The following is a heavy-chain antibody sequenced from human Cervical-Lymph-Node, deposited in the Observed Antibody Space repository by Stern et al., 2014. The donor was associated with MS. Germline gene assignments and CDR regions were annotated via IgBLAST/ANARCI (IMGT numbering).Heavy chain of an antibody. J-gene: IGHJ4*02. CDR1: GYRFTSNW. CDR3: ARRGNGYMGIDY. CDR2: IYPGDSET. Sequence: VQLVQSGAEVKKPGESLRISCEVSGYRFTSNWIGWARQMPGKGLEWMGIIYPGDSETRYSPCLQGQGTILVDKSNNTAYLQWSSLKASDTAIYYCARRGNGYMGIDYWGQGTLVTVSS. V-gene: IGHV5-51*03. D-gene: IGHD5-24*01.